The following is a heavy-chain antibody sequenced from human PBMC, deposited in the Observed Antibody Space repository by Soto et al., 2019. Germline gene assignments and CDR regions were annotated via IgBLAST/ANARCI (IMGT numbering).Heavy chain of an antibody. CDR2: ISYDGSNK. J-gene: IGHJ6*02. CDR1: GFTFSSYG. CDR3: AKDRGIYATYYGMDV. V-gene: IGHV3-30*18. D-gene: IGHD5-12*01. Sequence: GGSLRLSCAASGFTFSSYGMHWVRQAPGKGLEWVAVISYDGSNKYYADSVKGRFTISRDNSKNTLYLQMNSLRAEDTAVYYCAKDRGIYATYYGMDVWGQGTTVTVSS.